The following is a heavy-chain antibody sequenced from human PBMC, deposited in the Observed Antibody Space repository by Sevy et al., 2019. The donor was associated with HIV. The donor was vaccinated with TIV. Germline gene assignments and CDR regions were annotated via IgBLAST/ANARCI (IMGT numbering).Heavy chain of an antibody. V-gene: IGHV3-49*03. CDR1: GFTFGDFA. CDR2: IRSKDYGGTT. CDR3: TRDGGGGNILASYYYYDMDV. Sequence: GGSLRLSCTTSGFTFGDFAMSWFRQAPGKGLEWVGFIRSKDYGGTTEYAASVKGRFTISRDDSKNIVYMQMNSLKTEETAVYFCTRDGGGGNILASYYYYDMDVWGQGTTVTVSS. D-gene: IGHD2-21*01. J-gene: IGHJ6*02.